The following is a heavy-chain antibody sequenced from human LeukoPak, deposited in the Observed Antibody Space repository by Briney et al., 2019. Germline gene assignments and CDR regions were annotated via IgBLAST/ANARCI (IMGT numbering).Heavy chain of an antibody. J-gene: IGHJ4*02. CDR2: IYYSGST. D-gene: IGHD4-23*01. CDR3: ARDRRWAFDY. CDR1: GGSISSYY. Sequence: PSETLSLTCTVYGGSISSYYWSWIRQPPGKGLEWIGYIYYSGSTNYNPSLKSRVTISVDTSKNQFSLKLSSVTAADTAVYYCARDRRWAFDYWGQGTLVTVSS. V-gene: IGHV4-59*01.